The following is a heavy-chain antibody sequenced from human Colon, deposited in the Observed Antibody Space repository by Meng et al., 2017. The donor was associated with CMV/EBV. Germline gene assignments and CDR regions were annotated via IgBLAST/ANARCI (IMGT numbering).Heavy chain of an antibody. V-gene: IGHV4-34*01. D-gene: IGHD4-11*01. CDR1: GVSFSGYY. Sequence: QVQLQQWGAGLLKPSETLSLSCAVYGVSFSGYYWSWIRQPPGKGLEWIGGINHSGSTNYNPSLKSRVTISVDTSKNQFSLKLSSVTAADTAVYYCARGRLPTDPWGQGTLVTVSS. CDR2: INHSGST. CDR3: ARGRLPTDP. J-gene: IGHJ5*02.